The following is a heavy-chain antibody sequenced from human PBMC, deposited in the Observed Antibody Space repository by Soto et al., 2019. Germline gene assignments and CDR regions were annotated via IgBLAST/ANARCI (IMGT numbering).Heavy chain of an antibody. Sequence: QVQLQESGPGLVKPSGTLSLTCAVSGGSVNNDKWWSGVRQPPGKGLEWIGEIHSSGITNYNPSLKSRASIFVDKFKNQFSVKLNSVTAADTAVYFCAGQWSAGYGAFDPWGQGTLVTVSS. CDR2: IHSSGIT. J-gene: IGHJ5*02. D-gene: IGHD3-9*01. CDR3: AGQWSAGYGAFDP. CDR1: GGSVNNDKW. V-gene: IGHV4-4*02.